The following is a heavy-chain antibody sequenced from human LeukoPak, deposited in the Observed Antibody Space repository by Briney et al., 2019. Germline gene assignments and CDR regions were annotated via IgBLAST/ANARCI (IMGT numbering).Heavy chain of an antibody. CDR1: GYTLTELS. V-gene: IGHV1-24*01. Sequence: ASVKVSCKVSGYTLTELSMHWVRQAPGKGLEWMGGFDPEDGETIYAQKFQGRVTMTEDTSTDTAYMELSSLRSEDTAVYHCATGPNDYGDYGAGFDYWGQGTLVTVSS. CDR2: FDPEDGET. CDR3: ATGPNDYGDYGAGFDY. J-gene: IGHJ4*02. D-gene: IGHD4-17*01.